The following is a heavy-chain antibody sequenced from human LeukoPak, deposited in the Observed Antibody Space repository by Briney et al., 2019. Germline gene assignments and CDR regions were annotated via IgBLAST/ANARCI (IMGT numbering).Heavy chain of an antibody. CDR2: IKSKTDGGTT. V-gene: IGHV3-15*07. CDR3: ASLPEGGYYYVYNY. Sequence: GGSLRLSCAASGFTFSNAWMNWVRQAPGKGLEWVGRIKSKTDGGTTDCAAPVKGRFTISRDDSKNTLYLQMNSLRAEDTAVYYCASLPEGGYYYVYNYWGQGTLITVSS. D-gene: IGHD3-22*01. J-gene: IGHJ4*02. CDR1: GFTFSNAW.